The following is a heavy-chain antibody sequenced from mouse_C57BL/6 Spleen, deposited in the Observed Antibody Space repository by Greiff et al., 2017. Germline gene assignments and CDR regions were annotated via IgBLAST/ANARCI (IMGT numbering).Heavy chain of an antibody. V-gene: IGHV1-59*01. J-gene: IGHJ3*01. CDR1: GYTFTSYW. CDR2: IDPSDSYT. D-gene: IGHD3-2*02. Sequence: VQLQQPGAELVRPGTSVKLSCKASGYTFTSYWMHWVKQRPGQGLEWIGVIDPSDSYTNYNQKFKGKATLTVDTSSSTAYMQLSSLTSEDSAVYYCARNTQLKLQGFAYWGQGTLVTVSA. CDR3: ARNTQLKLQGFAY.